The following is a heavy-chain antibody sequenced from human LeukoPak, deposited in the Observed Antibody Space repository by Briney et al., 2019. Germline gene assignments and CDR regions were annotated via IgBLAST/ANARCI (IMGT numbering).Heavy chain of an antibody. D-gene: IGHD3-3*01. Sequence: PGGPLRLSCAASGFTFSSYAMSWVRQAPGKGLEWVSAISGSGGSTYYADSVKGRFTISRDNSKSTLYLQMNSLRAEDTAVYYCAKDRTRIRFRELRYYFDYWGQGTLVTVSS. V-gene: IGHV3-23*01. CDR3: AKDRTRIRFRELRYYFDY. CDR1: GFTFSSYA. CDR2: ISGSGGST. J-gene: IGHJ4*02.